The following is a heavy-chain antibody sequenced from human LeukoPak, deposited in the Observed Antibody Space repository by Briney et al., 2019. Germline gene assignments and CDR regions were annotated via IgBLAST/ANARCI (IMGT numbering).Heavy chain of an antibody. CDR1: GGSISSGDYY. J-gene: IGHJ3*02. D-gene: IGHD1-26*01. Sequence: PSETLSLTCTVSGGSISSGDYYWSWIRQPPGKGLEWIGYIYYSGSTYYNPSLKSRVTISVDTSKNQFSLKLSSVTAADTAVYYCARDLLSRESGFSATFRGTLGAFDIWGQGTMVTVSS. CDR3: ARDLLSRESGFSATFRGTLGAFDI. CDR2: IYYSGST. V-gene: IGHV4-30-4*08.